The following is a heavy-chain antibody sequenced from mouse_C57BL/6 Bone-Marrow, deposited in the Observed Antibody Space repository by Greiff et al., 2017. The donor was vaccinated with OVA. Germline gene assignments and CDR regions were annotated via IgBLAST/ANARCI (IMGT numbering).Heavy chain of an antibody. CDR2: IYPGSGST. Sequence: QVHVKQPGAELVKPGASVKMSCKASGYTFTSYWITWVKQRPGQGLEWIGDIYPGSGSTNYNEKFKSKATLTVDTSSSTAYMQLSSLTSEDSAVYYCATRPGYWGQGTSVTVSS. CDR1: GYTFTSYW. V-gene: IGHV1-55*01. CDR3: ATRPGY. J-gene: IGHJ4*01.